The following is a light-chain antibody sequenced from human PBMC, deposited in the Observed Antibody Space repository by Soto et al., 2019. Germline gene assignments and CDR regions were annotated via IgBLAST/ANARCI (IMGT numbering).Light chain of an antibody. V-gene: IGKV3-20*01. CDR1: QSVTSTY. CDR2: GAS. Sequence: EIVLTQSPGTLSLSPGERATLSCRASQSVTSTYLAGYQQRPGQAPRLLIYGASNRVPGIPDRFSGSGSGTDFTLTISRLEPEDFAVYYCQQYNTAPWTFGRGTTVEI. J-gene: IGKJ1*01. CDR3: QQYNTAPWT.